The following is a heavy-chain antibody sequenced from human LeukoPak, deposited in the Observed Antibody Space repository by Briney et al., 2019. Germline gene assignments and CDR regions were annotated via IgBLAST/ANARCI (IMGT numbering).Heavy chain of an antibody. CDR1: GYTFTGYY. CDR3: ARDYDILTGYYLD. J-gene: IGHJ4*02. CDR2: INPNSGGT. V-gene: IGHV1-2*02. D-gene: IGHD3-9*01. Sequence: ASVTLSRTASGYTFTGYYIHWVRLAPGQGLERMGWINPNSGGTNYAQKFQGRVTMTRDTSISTAYMELSRLRSDDTAVYYCARDYDILTGYYLDWGQGTLVTVSS.